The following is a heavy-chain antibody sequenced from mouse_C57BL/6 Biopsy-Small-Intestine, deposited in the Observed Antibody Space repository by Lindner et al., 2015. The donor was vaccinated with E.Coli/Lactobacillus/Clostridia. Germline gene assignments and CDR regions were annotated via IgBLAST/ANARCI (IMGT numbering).Heavy chain of an antibody. Sequence: EWVATISDGGSYTYYPDNVKGRFTISRDNAKNTLYLQMSSLKSEDTAMYYCARENSTMVTGPFAYWGQGTLVTVSA. CDR3: ARENSTMVTGPFAY. V-gene: IGHV5-4*01. J-gene: IGHJ3*01. CDR2: ISDGGSYT. D-gene: IGHD2-2*01.